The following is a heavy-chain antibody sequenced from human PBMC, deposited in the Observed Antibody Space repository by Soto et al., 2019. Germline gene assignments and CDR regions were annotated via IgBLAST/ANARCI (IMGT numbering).Heavy chain of an antibody. D-gene: IGHD6-13*01. CDR2: INHSGCT. J-gene: IGHJ6*02. V-gene: IGHV4-34*01. CDR3: ASFGTIAAAVEDV. CDR1: GGSFRGYY. Sequence: PAETLSLTCAVYGGSFRGYYFNWVRQPPGKGLEWLGEINHSGCTNYNPSLKSRVTISVDTSKNQFSLKLNPVTAADTAVYYCASFGTIAAAVEDVWGQGTTVTVSS.